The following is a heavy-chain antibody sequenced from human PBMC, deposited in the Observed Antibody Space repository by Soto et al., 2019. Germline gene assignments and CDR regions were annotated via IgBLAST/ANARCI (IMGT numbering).Heavy chain of an antibody. CDR3: ARGGYRTLAWFDP. CDR2: IYHSGTT. D-gene: IGHD6-13*01. J-gene: IGHJ5*02. V-gene: IGHV4-59*11. CDR1: GGSISNPY. Sequence: QVQVQESGPGLVKPSETLSLTCTVSGGSISNPYWSWLRQSPGTGLEWIANIYHSGTTNYNLTLRRGVAISIGSSRNHGSLKLNSVTAADTAVYYCARGGYRTLAWFDPWGQGTLVTVSS.